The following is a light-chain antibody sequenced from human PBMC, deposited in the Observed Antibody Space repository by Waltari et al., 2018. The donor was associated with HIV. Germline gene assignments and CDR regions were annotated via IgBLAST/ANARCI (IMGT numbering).Light chain of an antibody. CDR2: EVT. V-gene: IGLV2-14*01. CDR1: NSDVGGYNY. Sequence: QSALTQPASVSGSPGQSITISCTGTNSDVGGYNYVSWYQQHPGKAPRHIIFEVTKRPPGISTRCSGSKSGNSASLTISGLQSEDEADYYCDSYTPQSFHVFGSGTRVTVL. CDR3: DSYTPQSFHV. J-gene: IGLJ1*01.